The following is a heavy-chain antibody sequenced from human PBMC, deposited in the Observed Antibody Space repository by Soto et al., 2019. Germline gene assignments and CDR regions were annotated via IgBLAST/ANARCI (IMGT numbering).Heavy chain of an antibody. CDR3: ARVRYYGSGSGADY. CDR1: GSTFSSYT. J-gene: IGHJ4*02. Sequence: QVQLVQSGAEVKKPGSSVKVSCKASGSTFSSYTISWVRQAPGQGLEWMGRIIPILGIANYAQKFQGRVTITADKSTRTGYMELSSLRSEDTAVYYCARVRYYGSGSGADYWGQGTLVTVSS. CDR2: IIPILGIA. D-gene: IGHD3-10*01. V-gene: IGHV1-69*02.